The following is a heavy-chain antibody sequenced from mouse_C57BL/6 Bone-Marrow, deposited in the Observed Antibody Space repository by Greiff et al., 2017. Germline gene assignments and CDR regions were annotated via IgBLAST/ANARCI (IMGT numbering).Heavy chain of an antibody. V-gene: IGHV2-5*01. J-gene: IGHJ1*03. CDR1: GFSFTSYG. CDR2: IWRGGST. D-gene: IGHD2-10*02. Sequence: VQLQQSGPGLVQPSQSLSITCTVSGFSFTSYGVHWVRQSPGKGLEWLGVIWRGGSTDYNAAFMSRLSITKDNSKSQVFFKMNSLQADDTAIYYCAKTPYGNYWYFDVWGTGTTVTVSS. CDR3: AKTPYGNYWYFDV.